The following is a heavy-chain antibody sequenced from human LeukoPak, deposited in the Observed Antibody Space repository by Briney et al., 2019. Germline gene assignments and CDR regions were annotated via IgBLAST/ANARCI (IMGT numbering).Heavy chain of an antibody. J-gene: IGHJ5*02. V-gene: IGHV3-23*01. D-gene: IGHD3-10*01. CDR3: AKVRWPYGSGSYSGFDP. CDR1: GFTFSSYA. CDR2: ISGSGGST. Sequence: PGGSLRLSCAASGFTFSSYAMSWVRQAPGKGLEWVSAISGSGGSTYYADSVKGRFTISRDNSKNTLYLQMNSLRAEDTAVYYCAKVRWPYGSGSYSGFDPWGQGTLVTVSS.